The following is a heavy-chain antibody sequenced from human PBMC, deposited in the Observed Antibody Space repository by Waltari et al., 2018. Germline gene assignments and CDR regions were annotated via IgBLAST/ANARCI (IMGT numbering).Heavy chain of an antibody. CDR2: NSSGSSYI. Sequence: EVQLVGSGGGLVKPGGSLRLSCAASGFTFSSYTMNWVRQAPGKGFGWVASNSSGSSYIYYADSVKGRFTSSRDNAKNSLYLQMNSLRAEDTAVYYCAREWGVMVGTAGYYFDYWGQGTLVTVSS. D-gene: IGHD2-15*01. J-gene: IGHJ4*02. CDR1: GFTFSSYT. CDR3: AREWGVMVGTAGYYFDY. V-gene: IGHV3-21*01.